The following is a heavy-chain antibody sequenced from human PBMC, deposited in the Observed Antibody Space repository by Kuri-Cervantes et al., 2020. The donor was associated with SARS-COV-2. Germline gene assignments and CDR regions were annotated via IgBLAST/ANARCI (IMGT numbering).Heavy chain of an antibody. CDR2: INHSGST. D-gene: IGHD6-6*01. CDR1: GGSFSGYY. CDR3: ARDSPEYSSSSSVPFDY. Sequence: SETLSLTCAVYGGSFSGYYWSWIRQPPGKGLEWIGEINHSGSTNYNPSLKSRATISVDTSKNQFSLKLSSVTAADTAVYYCARDSPEYSSSSSVPFDYWGQGTLVTVSS. J-gene: IGHJ4*02. V-gene: IGHV4-34*01.